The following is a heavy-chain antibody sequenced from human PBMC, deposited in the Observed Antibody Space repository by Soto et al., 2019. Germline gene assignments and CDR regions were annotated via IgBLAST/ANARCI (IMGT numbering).Heavy chain of an antibody. V-gene: IGHV3-30*18. Sequence: QVQLVESGGGVVQPGKSLRLSCAVSGFDFRTFGMHWVRQTPAKGLEGVAVISFDGSNTFYADSVKGRFTVSRDNFRNTVFLELNRLRPDDTAVYYCAKDRGKMVSFAGGLWGQGTLVSVSS. D-gene: IGHD2-8*01. J-gene: IGHJ4*02. CDR3: AKDRGKMVSFAGGL. CDR1: GFDFRTFG. CDR2: ISFDGSNT.